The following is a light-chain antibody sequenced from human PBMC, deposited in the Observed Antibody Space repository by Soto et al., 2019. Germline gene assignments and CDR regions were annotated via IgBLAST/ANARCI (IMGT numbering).Light chain of an antibody. CDR1: SSDVGNYNR. V-gene: IGLV2-18*02. J-gene: IGLJ1*01. Sequence: QSALTQPPSVSGSPGQSVTISCTGTSSDVGNYNRVSWYQQPPGTAPKVIIYEVSNRPSGVPDRFSGSKSGNTASLTISGLQAEDEADYYCSPYTSSSTYVFGTGTKVTVL. CDR2: EVS. CDR3: SPYTSSSTYV.